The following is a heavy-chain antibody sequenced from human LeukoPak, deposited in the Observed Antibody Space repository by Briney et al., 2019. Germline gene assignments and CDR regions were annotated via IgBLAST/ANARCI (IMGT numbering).Heavy chain of an antibody. CDR3: GRVIAGAIDY. V-gene: IGHV3-7*01. J-gene: IGHJ4*02. CDR2: INLDGSKR. CDR1: GFTFSGHS. D-gene: IGHD6-13*01. Sequence: GGSLRLSCAPSGFTFSGHSMTWVRQAPGEGLEWVANINLDGSKRFYVDFVKGRFTISRDNADKSMYLQMNSLRAEDTAVYYCGRVIAGAIDYWGQGTLVTVSS.